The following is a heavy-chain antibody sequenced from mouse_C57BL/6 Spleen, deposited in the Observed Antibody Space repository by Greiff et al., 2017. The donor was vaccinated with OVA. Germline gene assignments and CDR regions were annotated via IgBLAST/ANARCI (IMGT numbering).Heavy chain of an antibody. V-gene: IGHV1-52*01. CDR3: ARGSYYSNSFDY. CDR1: GYTFTSYW. CDR2: IDPSDSET. D-gene: IGHD2-5*01. Sequence: VQLQQPGAELVRPGSSVKLSCKASGYTFTSYWMHWVKQRPIQGLEWIGNIDPSDSETHYNQKFKDKATLTVDKSSSTAYMQLSSLTSEDSAVYYCARGSYYSNSFDYWGQGTTLTVSS. J-gene: IGHJ2*01.